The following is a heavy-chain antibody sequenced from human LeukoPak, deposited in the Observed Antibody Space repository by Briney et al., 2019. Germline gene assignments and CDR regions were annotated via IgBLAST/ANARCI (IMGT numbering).Heavy chain of an antibody. J-gene: IGHJ5*02. CDR2: MNPNSGNT. Sequence: ASVKVSCKASGYTFTSYDINWVRQATGQGLEWMGWMNPNSGNTGYAQKFQGRVTMTEDTSTDTAYMELSSLRSEDTAVYYCATGPRESSGWFDPWGQGTLVTVSS. V-gene: IGHV1-8*01. CDR1: GYTFTSYD. CDR3: ATGPRESSGWFDP.